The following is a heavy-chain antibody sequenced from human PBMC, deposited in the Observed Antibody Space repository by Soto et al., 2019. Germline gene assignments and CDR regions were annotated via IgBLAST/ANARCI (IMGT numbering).Heavy chain of an antibody. CDR1: GFTFRSYV. Sequence: QVQLVESGGGVVQPGTSLRLSCVGSGFTFRSYVIHWVRQGPGKGLEWVALTSYDGSNNFYGDSVKGRFTISRHNSRNTVELQMDSLRFEDTALYYCARWGTTGGLDVWGQGTLVSVSS. V-gene: IGHV3-33*05. D-gene: IGHD3-16*01. CDR2: TSYDGSNN. J-gene: IGHJ4*02. CDR3: ARWGTTGGLDV.